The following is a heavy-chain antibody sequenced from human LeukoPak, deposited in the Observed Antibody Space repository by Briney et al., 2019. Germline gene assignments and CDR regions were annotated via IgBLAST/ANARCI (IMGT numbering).Heavy chain of an antibody. CDR1: GFTFSSYS. D-gene: IGHD4-17*01. Sequence: GGSLRLSCAASGFTFSSYSMNWVRQAPGKGLEWVSYISGSSGLIFYADSVKGRFTISRDNAKNSLYLQMNSLRAEDTAVYYCARDDGDYAHPVDYWGQGTLVTVSS. CDR2: ISGSSGLI. J-gene: IGHJ4*02. V-gene: IGHV3-48*04. CDR3: ARDDGDYAHPVDY.